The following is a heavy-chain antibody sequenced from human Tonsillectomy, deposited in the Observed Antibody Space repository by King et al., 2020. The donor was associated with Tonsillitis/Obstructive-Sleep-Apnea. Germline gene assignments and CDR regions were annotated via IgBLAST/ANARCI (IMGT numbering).Heavy chain of an antibody. J-gene: IGHJ4*02. Sequence: VQLQQWGAGLLKPSETLSLTCAVYGGSFSGYYWSWNRQPPGKGLEWIGEINHSGSTNYNPSLKSRVTISVDTSKNQFSLRLSSVTAADTAVYYCARGGSDATPQEFDCWGQGTLVTVSS. CDR3: ARGGSDATPQEFDC. V-gene: IGHV4-34*01. CDR2: INHSGST. D-gene: IGHD2-15*01. CDR1: GGSFSGYY.